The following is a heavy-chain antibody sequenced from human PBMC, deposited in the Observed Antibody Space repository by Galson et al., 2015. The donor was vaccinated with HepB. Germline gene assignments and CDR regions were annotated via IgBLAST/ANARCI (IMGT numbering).Heavy chain of an antibody. Sequence: SLRLSCAASGFTFSSYWMSWVRQAPGKGLEWVANIKQDGSEKYYADSVKGRFTISRDNAEKSLHVEMNSLRAEDTAVYYCARDHDPGDRPLWYFDLWGRGTLVTVSS. D-gene: IGHD2-21*02. CDR3: ARDHDPGDRPLWYFDL. J-gene: IGHJ2*01. V-gene: IGHV3-7*01. CDR1: GFTFSSYW. CDR2: IKQDGSEK.